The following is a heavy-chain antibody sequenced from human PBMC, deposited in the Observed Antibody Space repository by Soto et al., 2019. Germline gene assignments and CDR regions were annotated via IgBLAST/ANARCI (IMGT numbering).Heavy chain of an antibody. D-gene: IGHD6-13*01. Sequence: EVQLLESGGGLVQPGGSLRLSCAASGFTFSSYAMSWVRQAPGKGLEWVSAISGSGGSTYYADSVKGRFTISRDNSTNTLYLQMNSLRAEDTAVYYCARDLGSSWYYFDYWGQGTLVTVSS. CDR1: GFTFSSYA. J-gene: IGHJ4*02. CDR2: ISGSGGST. V-gene: IGHV3-23*01. CDR3: ARDLGSSWYYFDY.